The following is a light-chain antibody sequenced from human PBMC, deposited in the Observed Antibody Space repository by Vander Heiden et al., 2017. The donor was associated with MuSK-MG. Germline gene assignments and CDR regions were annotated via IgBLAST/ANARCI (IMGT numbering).Light chain of an antibody. J-gene: IGKJ4*01. CDR1: QTINNY. CDR2: AAS. CDR3: QQSYSAPIALT. Sequence: DIQMTQSPSSLSASVGDRVTITCRASQTINNYLNWYQQKPGKAPKLLIYAASSLHSGVPSRFSGSGSGTDFTLTISSLQPEDFATYYCQQSYSAPIALTFGGGTRVEIK. V-gene: IGKV1-39*01.